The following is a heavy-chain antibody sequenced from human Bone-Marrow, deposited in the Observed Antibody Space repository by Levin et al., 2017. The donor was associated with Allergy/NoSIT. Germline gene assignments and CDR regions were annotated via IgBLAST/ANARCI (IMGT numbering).Heavy chain of an antibody. CDR1: GFTFSSYA. D-gene: IGHD6-13*01. CDR2: ISYDGSNK. CDR3: ASFAIAAAGRGATVY. J-gene: IGHJ4*02. Sequence: GGSLRLSCAASGFTFSSYAMHWVRQAPGKGLEWVAVISYDGSNKYYADSVKGRFTISRDNSKNTLYLQMNSLRAEDTAVYYCASFAIAAAGRGATVYWGQGTLVTVSS. V-gene: IGHV3-30-3*01.